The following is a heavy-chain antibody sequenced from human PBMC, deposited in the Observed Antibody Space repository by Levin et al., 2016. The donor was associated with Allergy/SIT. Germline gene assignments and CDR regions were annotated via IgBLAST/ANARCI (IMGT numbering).Heavy chain of an antibody. D-gene: IGHD3-10*01. CDR1: GYTFTDHV. Sequence: ASVKVSCKASGYTFTDHVINWVRRAPGQGLEWLGWISPKTGNPRYAQGFRGRFVYSWDSSVSTAYLDIITLKSDDTAVYYCARETGSDYYYGMDVWGQGTTVTVSS. J-gene: IGHJ6*02. CDR3: ARETGSDYYYGMDV. CDR2: ISPKTGNP. V-gene: IGHV7-4-1*02.